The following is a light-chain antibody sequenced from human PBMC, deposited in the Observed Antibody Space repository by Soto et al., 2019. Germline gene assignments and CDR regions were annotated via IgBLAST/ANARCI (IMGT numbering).Light chain of an antibody. Sequence: QSALAQPASVSGSPGQSITISCTGASDYVGTYSLVSWYQQHPGKAPKVVIYEGHKRPSGVPDRFSGSTSVNTASLTISGLQTDDEADYYCCLYVGATTYVFGTGTKAPS. CDR2: EGH. CDR3: CLYVGATTYV. V-gene: IGLV2-23*01. J-gene: IGLJ1*01. CDR1: SDYVGTYSL.